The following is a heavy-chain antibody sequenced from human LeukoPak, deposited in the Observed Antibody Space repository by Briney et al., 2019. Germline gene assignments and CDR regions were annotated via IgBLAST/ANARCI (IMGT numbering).Heavy chain of an antibody. D-gene: IGHD3-9*01. CDR3: AGYYDILTGSNWFDP. J-gene: IGHJ5*01. Sequence: SETLSLTCTVSSGSISSYYWSWIRQPPGKGLEWIGYIYYSGSTNYNPSLKSRVTISVDTSKNQFSLKLSSVTAADTAVYYCAGYYDILTGSNWFDPWGQGTLVTVSS. CDR1: SGSISSYY. CDR2: IYYSGST. V-gene: IGHV4-59*01.